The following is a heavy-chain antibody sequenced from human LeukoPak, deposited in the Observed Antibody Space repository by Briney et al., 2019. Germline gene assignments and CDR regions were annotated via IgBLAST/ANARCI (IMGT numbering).Heavy chain of an antibody. CDR3: AKGGYDFRRGYHFEY. J-gene: IGHJ4*02. V-gene: IGHV3-48*01. D-gene: IGHD3-3*01. Sequence: GGSLRLSCAASGITFSSYSMNWVRQAPGKGVDCVSYISSSSSTIYYADSVKCRLTISRDNAQNSLYLQMNSLRAEDTAVYYCAKGGYDFRRGYHFEYWGQGTLVIVSS. CDR1: GITFSSYS. CDR2: ISSSSSTI.